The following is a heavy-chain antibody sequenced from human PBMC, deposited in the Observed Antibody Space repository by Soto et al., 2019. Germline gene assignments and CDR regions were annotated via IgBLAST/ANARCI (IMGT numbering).Heavy chain of an antibody. CDR3: AKSVYNWNDGFFDY. J-gene: IGHJ4*02. CDR1: GFTFSTYG. CDR2: ISYDGNNK. D-gene: IGHD1-1*01. V-gene: IGHV3-30*18. Sequence: PGGSLRLSCAASGFTFSTYGMHWVRQAPGKGLEWVAVISYDGNNKYYADSVKGRFTISRDNSKNTLYLKMSSLRAEDTAVYYCAKSVYNWNDGFFDYWGQGTLVTVSS.